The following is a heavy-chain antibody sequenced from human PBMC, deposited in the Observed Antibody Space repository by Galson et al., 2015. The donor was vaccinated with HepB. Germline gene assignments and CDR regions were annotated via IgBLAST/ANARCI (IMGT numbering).Heavy chain of an antibody. V-gene: IGHV7-4-1*02. CDR1: GYTFDRHA. J-gene: IGHJ4*02. CDR2: ITTNTGDP. Sequence: SVKVSCKASGYTFDRHAINWVRQAPGQGLEWMGWITTNTGDPMYAQGFTGRFVFSLDTSVSTAYLQISGLKAEDTAVYYCARFSARQTWEWDYWGQGTLVTVSS. CDR3: ARFSARQTWEWDY. D-gene: IGHD3-3*01.